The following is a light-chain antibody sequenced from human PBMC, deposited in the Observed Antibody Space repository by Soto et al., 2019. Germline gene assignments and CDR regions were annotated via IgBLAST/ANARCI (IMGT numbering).Light chain of an antibody. V-gene: IGLV2-11*01. CDR2: DVT. CDR3: CSYAGSYTWV. Sequence: QSVLTQPRSVSGSPGQSVTISCTGTSSDVGGYNYVSWYEQHPVKAPKLMIYDVTKRPSGVPDRFSGSKSGNTASLTISGLHAEDEADYYCCSYAGSYTWVFGTGTKLTVL. J-gene: IGLJ1*01. CDR1: SSDVGGYNY.